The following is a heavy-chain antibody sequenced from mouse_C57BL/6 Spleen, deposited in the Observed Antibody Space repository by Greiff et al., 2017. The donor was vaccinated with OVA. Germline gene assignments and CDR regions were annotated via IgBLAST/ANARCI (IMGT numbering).Heavy chain of an antibody. CDR2: ISSGGDYI. Sequence: DVKLQESGEGLVKPGGSLKLSCAASGFTFSSYAMSWVRQTPEKRLEWVAYISSGGDYIYYADTVKGRFTISRDNARNTLYLQMSSLKSEDTAMYYCTRDGDYLAWFAYWGQGTLVTVSA. D-gene: IGHD2-13*01. CDR3: TRDGDYLAWFAY. CDR1: GFTFSSYA. V-gene: IGHV5-9-1*02. J-gene: IGHJ3*01.